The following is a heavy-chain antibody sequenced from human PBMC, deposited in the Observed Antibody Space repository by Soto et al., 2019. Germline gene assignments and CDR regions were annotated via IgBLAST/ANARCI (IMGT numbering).Heavy chain of an antibody. CDR2: IIPIFGTA. CDR3: ARSSYDSSGYYFGWYFDL. Sequence: VQLVQSGAEVKKPGSSLKVSCKASGGTFSSYAISWVRQAPGQGLEWMGGIIPIFGTANYAQKFQGRVTITADESTSTAYMELSSLRSEDTAVYYCARSSYDSSGYYFGWYFDLWGRGTLVTVSS. D-gene: IGHD3-22*01. V-gene: IGHV1-69*01. CDR1: GGTFSSYA. J-gene: IGHJ2*01.